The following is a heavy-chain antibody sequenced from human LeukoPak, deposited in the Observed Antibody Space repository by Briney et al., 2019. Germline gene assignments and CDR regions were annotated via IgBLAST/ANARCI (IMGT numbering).Heavy chain of an antibody. Sequence: HPGGSLRLSCAASGFTLSNYWMIWVRQAQGKGLEWVGNIKEDGSEKRYADSVRGRFTISRDNAQTSIYLQMNSLRAEDTAVYYCARASKPWLQLTWGQGTLVTVSS. CDR2: IKEDGSEK. CDR1: GFTLSNYW. D-gene: IGHD5-24*01. V-gene: IGHV3-7*05. J-gene: IGHJ5*02. CDR3: ARASKPWLQLT.